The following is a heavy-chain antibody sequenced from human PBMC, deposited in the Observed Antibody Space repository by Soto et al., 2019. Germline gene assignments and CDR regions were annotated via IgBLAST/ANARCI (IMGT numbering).Heavy chain of an antibody. V-gene: IGHV1-69*02. Sequence: QVQLVQSGAEVKKPGSSVKVSCKASVGSFSSYTISWVGQAPGQGLEWMGRINPILGIANYAQKVQGRVTITADKSTSTAYMDLSSLRAENTAVYYCARDLGLVQSYCYFDLWGRGTLVTVSS. CDR1: VGSFSSYT. D-gene: IGHD6-19*01. J-gene: IGHJ2*01. CDR2: INPILGIA. CDR3: ARDLGLVQSYCYFDL.